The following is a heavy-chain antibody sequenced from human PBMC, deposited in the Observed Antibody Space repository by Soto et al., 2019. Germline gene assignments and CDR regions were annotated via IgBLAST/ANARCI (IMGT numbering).Heavy chain of an antibody. D-gene: IGHD3-10*01. Sequence: EVQLVESGGGLVQPGGSLRLSCAASEFTFSTYAMNWVRQAPGKGPEWVSYISSSSQNIRYADSVKGRFTISRDNAKNSLYLQMNSLRAEDTAVYYCARDQSRGQVFYYYMDVWGKGTPVTVSS. CDR3: ARDQSRGQVFYYYMDV. J-gene: IGHJ6*03. V-gene: IGHV3-48*01. CDR1: EFTFSTYA. CDR2: ISSSSQNI.